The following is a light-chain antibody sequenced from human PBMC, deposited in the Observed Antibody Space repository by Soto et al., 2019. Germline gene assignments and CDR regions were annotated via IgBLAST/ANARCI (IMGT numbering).Light chain of an antibody. CDR3: SSYASSSTPVV. Sequence: QSALTQPASVSGSPGQSITISCTGTSSDVGGYSYVSWYQQHPGKAPKLMVYDVSNRPSGVSTRFSGSKSGNTASLTISGLQTEDEADYYCSSYASSSTPVVFGGGTKLTVL. CDR2: DVS. V-gene: IGLV2-14*01. CDR1: SSDVGGYSY. J-gene: IGLJ2*01.